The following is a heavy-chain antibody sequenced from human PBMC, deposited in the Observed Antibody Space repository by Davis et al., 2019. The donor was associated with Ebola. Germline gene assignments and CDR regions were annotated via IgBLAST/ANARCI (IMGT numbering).Heavy chain of an antibody. CDR1: VFNVSDNS. J-gene: IGHJ4*02. Sequence: GESLKISCAPFVFNVSDNSMDWVRLAPGKGLEWVALISHDGSNKHYSDSVKGRFTISRDNSNNTVYLQTNSLRTEDTAVYYCATCAYSGYHRSTAFDYWGQGTLVPVSS. V-gene: IGHV3-30*03. D-gene: IGHD5-12*01. CDR2: ISHDGSNK. CDR3: ATCAYSGYHRSTAFDY.